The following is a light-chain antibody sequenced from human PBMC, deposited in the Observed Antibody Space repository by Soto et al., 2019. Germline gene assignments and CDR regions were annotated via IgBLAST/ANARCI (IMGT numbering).Light chain of an antibody. CDR2: DAS. CDR3: QQRSNWPLT. CDR1: QSVSSY. V-gene: IGKV3-11*01. Sequence: DIVLTQSPATLSLSPGERATLSCRASQSVSSYLAWYQQKPGQAPRLLIYDASNRATGIPARFSGSGSGTDFTHTISILEPEDFAVYYCQQRSNWPLTFGGGTKVEIK. J-gene: IGKJ4*02.